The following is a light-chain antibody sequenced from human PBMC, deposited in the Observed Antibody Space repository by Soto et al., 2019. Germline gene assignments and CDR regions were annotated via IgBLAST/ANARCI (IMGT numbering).Light chain of an antibody. Sequence: EVVLTQSPGTLSLSPGGRATLSCRASQSVSRRLACYQQRPGQSPRLLISGASMRASGVPVRFIGSGSGTNFTLTISSLEPEDFAVYYCQQRSNWPPITFGQGTRLEIK. V-gene: IGKV3-11*01. CDR2: GAS. CDR1: QSVSRR. CDR3: QQRSNWPPIT. J-gene: IGKJ5*01.